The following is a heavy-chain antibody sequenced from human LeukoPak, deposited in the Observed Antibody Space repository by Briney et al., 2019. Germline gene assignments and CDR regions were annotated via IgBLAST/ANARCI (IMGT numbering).Heavy chain of an antibody. Sequence: GGSLRLSCAISGFTFSRYWMTWVRQAPGKGLECVAIIKPDGSESYYGDSAKGRFTISRDNAKDSLYLQMKSLRAEDTAVYYCARDLTMIVPGAFDIWGHGTTVIVSS. J-gene: IGHJ3*02. V-gene: IGHV3-7*01. CDR3: ARDLTMIVPGAFDI. CDR1: GFTFSRYW. D-gene: IGHD3-22*01. CDR2: IKPDGSES.